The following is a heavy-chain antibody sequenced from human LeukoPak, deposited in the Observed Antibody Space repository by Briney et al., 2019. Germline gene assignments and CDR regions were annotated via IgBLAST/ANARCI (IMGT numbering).Heavy chain of an antibody. V-gene: IGHV1-69*05. D-gene: IGHD1-26*01. CDR2: IIPIFGTA. J-gene: IGHJ1*01. CDR3: ARDSGIALIQH. CDR1: GYTFTSYG. Sequence: SVKVSCKASGYTFTSYGISWVRQAPGQGLEWMGGIIPIFGTANYAQKFQGRVTITTDESTSTAYMELSSLRSEDTAVYYCARDSGIALIQHWGQGTLVTVSS.